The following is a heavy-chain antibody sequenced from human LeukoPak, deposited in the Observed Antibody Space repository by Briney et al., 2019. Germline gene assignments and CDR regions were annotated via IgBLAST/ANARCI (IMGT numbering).Heavy chain of an antibody. CDR2: ISASGGSR. CDR3: AKDGYNSGWSLDY. V-gene: IGHV3-23*01. D-gene: IGHD6-19*01. Sequence: PGGSLRLSCGASGFTLSGNAMSWVRQAPGKGLEWVSGISASGGSRYYADSVKGRFTISRDNSKNTLYLQMNSLRAEDTAIYYCAKDGYNSGWSLDYWGQGTLVTVSS. CDR1: GFTLSGNA. J-gene: IGHJ4*02.